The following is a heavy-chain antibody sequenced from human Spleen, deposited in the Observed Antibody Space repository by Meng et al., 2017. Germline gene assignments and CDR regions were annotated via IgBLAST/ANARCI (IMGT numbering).Heavy chain of an antibody. CDR3: ARGWYYGSGKGNWFDP. D-gene: IGHD3-10*01. CDR1: GGSFSGYY. J-gene: IGHJ5*02. Sequence: QWQLQSWGAGLLKPSETLSLTFAVYGGSFSGYYWSWIRQPPGKGLEWIGYIYYSGTTNYNPSLKSRVTISLDTSKNQFSLKLTSVIAADTAVYYCARGWYYGSGKGNWFDPWGQGTLVTVSS. CDR2: IYYSGTT. V-gene: IGHV4-34*11.